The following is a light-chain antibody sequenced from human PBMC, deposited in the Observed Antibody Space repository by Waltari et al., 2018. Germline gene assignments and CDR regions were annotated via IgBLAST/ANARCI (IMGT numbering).Light chain of an antibody. CDR3: QQYNSFPYS. CDR2: KAS. CDR1: QSISSW. V-gene: IGKV1-5*03. Sequence: DIQMTQSPSTLSASVGDRVTITCRARQSISSWLAWYQQKPGKAPKVRSYKASSLESGVPSRFSGSGSGTEFTLTISSLQPDDFATYYCQQYNSFPYSFGQGTKLEIK. J-gene: IGKJ2*01.